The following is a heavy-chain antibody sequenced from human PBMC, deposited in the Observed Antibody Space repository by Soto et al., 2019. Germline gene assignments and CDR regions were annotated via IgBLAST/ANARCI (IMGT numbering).Heavy chain of an antibody. CDR3: ARDPNYYDSSGSGGWFDP. D-gene: IGHD3-22*01. Sequence: QVQLVQSGAEVKKPGSSVKVSCKASGGTFSSYAISWVRQAPGQGLEWMGGIIPIFGTANYAQKFQGRVTITADASTSTAYMELSRLRSEDTAVYYCARDPNYYDSSGSGGWFDPWGQGTLVTVSS. J-gene: IGHJ5*02. CDR1: GGTFSSYA. V-gene: IGHV1-69*12. CDR2: IIPIFGTA.